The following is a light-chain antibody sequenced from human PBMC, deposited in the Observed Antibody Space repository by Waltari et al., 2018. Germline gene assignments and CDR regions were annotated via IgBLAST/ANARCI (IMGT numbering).Light chain of an antibody. CDR3: QQYGISPWT. CDR1: QAFSTSY. CDR2: ASS. V-gene: IGKV3-20*01. J-gene: IGKJ1*01. Sequence: EIVLTQSPGTLSLSPGERATLPCRASQAFSTSYLAWYQQKPGRAPRLLIFASSTRATCLPDRFRGSGSGTDFTLTISRREPEEFAVYYCQQYGISPWTFGQGTTVEIK.